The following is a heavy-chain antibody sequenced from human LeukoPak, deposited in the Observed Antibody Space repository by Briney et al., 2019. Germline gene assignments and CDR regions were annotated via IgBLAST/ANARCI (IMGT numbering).Heavy chain of an antibody. CDR1: GYTFTGYY. CDR3: ARDGGNIPVS. V-gene: IGHV1-2*02. Sequence: ASVKVSCKASGYTFTGYYIHWVRQAPGQGLEWMGWINPNSGGTNYAQKFQGRVTMTRDTSISTAYMELTRLRSDDTAVYYCARDGGNIPVSWGQGSLVTASS. J-gene: IGHJ5*02. CDR2: INPNSGGT. D-gene: IGHD2/OR15-2a*01.